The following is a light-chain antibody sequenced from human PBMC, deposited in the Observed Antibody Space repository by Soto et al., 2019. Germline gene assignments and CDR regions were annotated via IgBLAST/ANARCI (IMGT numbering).Light chain of an antibody. V-gene: IGKV3-11*01. CDR2: DAS. J-gene: IGKJ4*01. CDR1: QNINNY. Sequence: EIVLTQSPATLSLSPGERATLFCRASQNINNYLAWYQQKPGQPPRLLIYDASTTATGIPARFSGSGSGTDFTLTVSSLEPEDFAVYYCQQRRYWPFTFGGGTKLEIK. CDR3: QQRRYWPFT.